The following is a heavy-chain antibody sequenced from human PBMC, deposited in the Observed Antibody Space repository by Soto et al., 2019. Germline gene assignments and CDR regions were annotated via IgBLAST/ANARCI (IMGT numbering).Heavy chain of an antibody. CDR2: IFTRDSET. Sequence: GESLKISCKGPGHLFNNHWIGWVRQTPGKGLEWMGLIFTRDSETKTSPSFQGHVSFSVDNSINTVYLQWTSLKTTDTGIYFCARGYFDSGHGYDLWGQGTLVTFS. J-gene: IGHJ5*02. CDR3: ARGYFDSGHGYDL. V-gene: IGHV5-51*01. D-gene: IGHD3-10*01. CDR1: GHLFNNHW.